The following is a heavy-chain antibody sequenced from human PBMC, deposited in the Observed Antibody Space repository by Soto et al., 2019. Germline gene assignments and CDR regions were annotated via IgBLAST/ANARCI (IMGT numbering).Heavy chain of an antibody. D-gene: IGHD1-26*01. CDR3: AKDGGKWELGDSVNY. Sequence: QVQLVESGGGVVQPGRSLRLSCAASGFTFSSYGMQWVRQAPGKGLEWVAVISYDGSNKYYADSVKGRFTISRDNSKNTLYLQMNSLRAEDTAVYYCAKDGGKWELGDSVNYWGQGTLVTVSS. CDR1: GFTFSSYG. V-gene: IGHV3-30*18. CDR2: ISYDGSNK. J-gene: IGHJ4*02.